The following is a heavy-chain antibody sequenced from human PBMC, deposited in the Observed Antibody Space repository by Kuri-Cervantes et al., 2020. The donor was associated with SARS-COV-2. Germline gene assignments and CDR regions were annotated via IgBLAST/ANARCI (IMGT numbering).Heavy chain of an antibody. CDR1: GFTFSSYA. Sequence: GESLKISCAASGFTFSSYAMSWVRQAPGKGLEWVGRIKSKTDGGTTDYAAPVKGTFTISRDDSKNTLYLQMNSLKTEDTAVYYCTTDSDNWNPGAFDYWGQGTLVTVSS. CDR3: TTDSDNWNPGAFDY. CDR2: IKSKTDGGTT. V-gene: IGHV3-15*01. J-gene: IGHJ4*02. D-gene: IGHD1-20*01.